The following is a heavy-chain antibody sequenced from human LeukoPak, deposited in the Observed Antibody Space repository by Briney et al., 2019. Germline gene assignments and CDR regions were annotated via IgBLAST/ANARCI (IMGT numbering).Heavy chain of an antibody. J-gene: IGHJ4*02. CDR2: IWYDGSNK. CDR1: GFTMRNHW. CDR3: ARDRYFDY. V-gene: IGHV3-33*08. Sequence: GGSLRLSCAASGFTMRNHWMSWVRQAPGKELEWVAVIWYDGSNKYYADSVKGRFTISRDNSKNTLYLQMNSLRAEDTAVYYCARDRYFDYWGQGTLVTVSS.